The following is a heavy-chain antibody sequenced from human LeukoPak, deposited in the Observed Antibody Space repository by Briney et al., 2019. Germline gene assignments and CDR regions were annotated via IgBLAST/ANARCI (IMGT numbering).Heavy chain of an antibody. V-gene: IGHV4-61*02. D-gene: IGHD1-7*01. Sequence: KTSQTLSLTCTVSGGSISSGIYYWSWIRQPAGKGLEWIGRIYTSGSTKYNPSLKSRVTISVDTSKNQFSLKLSSVTAADTAVYYCARGPLRITGTTAYYYYYMDVWGKGTTVTVSS. J-gene: IGHJ6*03. CDR3: ARGPLRITGTTAYYYYYMDV. CDR2: IYTSGST. CDR1: GGSISSGIYY.